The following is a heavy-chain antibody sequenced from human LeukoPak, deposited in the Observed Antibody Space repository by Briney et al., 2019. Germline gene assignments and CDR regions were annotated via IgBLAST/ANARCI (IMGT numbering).Heavy chain of an antibody. CDR3: LPSHDYVWGNYRYIPSY. V-gene: IGHV3-73*01. D-gene: IGHD3-16*02. J-gene: IGHJ4*02. CDR1: GFTFSGSA. Sequence: GGSLRLSCAASGFTFSGSALHWVRQASGKGLEWLGRVRSKPNTYATAYAASVTGRFTISRDDSKNTTYLQMNSLKTEDTAVYFCLPSHDYVWGNYRYIPSYWGQGTPVTVSS. CDR2: VRSKPNTYAT.